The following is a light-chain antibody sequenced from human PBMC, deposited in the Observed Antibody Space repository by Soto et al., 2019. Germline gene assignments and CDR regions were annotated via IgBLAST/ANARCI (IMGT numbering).Light chain of an antibody. V-gene: IGKV3-15*01. Sequence: EIVMTQSPATLSVSPGERATLSCRASQSVTSNLAWYQQKPGQAPRVLIYDASTRATGIPARFSGSGSGTEFTLTISRLQSEDFAVYYCQQYNNWPITFGQGTRLEIK. CDR1: QSVTSN. CDR2: DAS. J-gene: IGKJ5*01. CDR3: QQYNNWPIT.